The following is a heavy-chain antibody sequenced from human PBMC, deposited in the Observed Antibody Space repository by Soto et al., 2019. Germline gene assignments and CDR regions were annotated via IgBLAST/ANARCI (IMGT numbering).Heavy chain of an antibody. CDR2: ISYSGHTT. V-gene: IGHV3-23*01. CDR3: AKGAPLLAAGTWWFDP. J-gene: IGHJ5*02. D-gene: IGHD6-13*01. Sequence: GGSLRLSCAASGFTFTSYAMNWVRQAPGQGLEWVSTISYSGHTTYYADSVKGRFTISRDNSNNTLYLQMDSPRGEDTAVYYCAKGAPLLAAGTWWFDPWGQGTLVTVSS. CDR1: GFTFTSYA.